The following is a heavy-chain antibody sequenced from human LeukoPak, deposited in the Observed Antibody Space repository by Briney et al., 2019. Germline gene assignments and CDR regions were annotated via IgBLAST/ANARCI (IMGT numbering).Heavy chain of an antibody. CDR1: GYTFTGYY. CDR3: ARDHRGKRSSSVDY. Sequence: GASVKVSCKASGYTFTGYYIHWVRQAPGQGLEWMGWINPNSGGTNYEQKFQGRVTMTRDTSISTAYMELSRLRSDDTAVYYCARDHRGKRSSSVDYWGQGTLVTVSS. J-gene: IGHJ4*02. CDR2: INPNSGGT. D-gene: IGHD6-6*01. V-gene: IGHV1-2*02.